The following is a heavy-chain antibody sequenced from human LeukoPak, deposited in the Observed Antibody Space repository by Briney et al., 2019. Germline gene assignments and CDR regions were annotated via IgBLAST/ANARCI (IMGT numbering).Heavy chain of an antibody. J-gene: IGHJ6*03. D-gene: IGHD2-2*01. CDR3: AKAIRTSCYGCNMDV. V-gene: IGHV3-23*01. CDR2: ISASGGST. CDR1: GFTFSSYA. Sequence: GGSLGLSCAASGFTFSSYAMNWVRQAPGKGLEWVSTISASGGSTYHAVSVKGRFTISRDNSKNTLCLQMNTLRAEDTAVYYCAKAIRTSCYGCNMDVWGEGTTVTVSS.